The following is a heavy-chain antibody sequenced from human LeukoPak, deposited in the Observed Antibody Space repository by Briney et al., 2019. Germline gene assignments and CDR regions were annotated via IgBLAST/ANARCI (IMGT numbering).Heavy chain of an antibody. V-gene: IGHV1-2*02. J-gene: IGHJ6*03. CDR2: INPKSGGT. CDR1: GYTFTDYY. CDR3: ARGGYGGNVIRDYMDV. Sequence: ASVKVSCKASGYTFTDYYIHWVRQAPGQGLEWMGWINPKSGGTNYIQKFQGRVTMTRATSISTAYMELSRLRSDDTAVYYCARGGYGGNVIRDYMDVWGKGTTVTVSS. D-gene: IGHD4-23*01.